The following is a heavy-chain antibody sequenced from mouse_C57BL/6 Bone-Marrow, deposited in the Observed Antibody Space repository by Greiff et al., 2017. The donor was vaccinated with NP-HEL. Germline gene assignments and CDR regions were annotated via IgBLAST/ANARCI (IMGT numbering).Heavy chain of an antibody. D-gene: IGHD2-1*01. CDR1: GFSLTSYG. V-gene: IGHV2-2*01. J-gene: IGHJ4*01. Sequence: QVQLKESGPGLVQPSQSLSIPCTVSGFSLTSYGVHWVRQSPGKGLEWLGVIWSGGSTDSNAAFISRLSISKDNSKSQVFFKMNSLQADDTAIYYCARRGNPVSDAMDYWGQGTSVTVSS. CDR3: ARRGNPVSDAMDY. CDR2: IWSGGST.